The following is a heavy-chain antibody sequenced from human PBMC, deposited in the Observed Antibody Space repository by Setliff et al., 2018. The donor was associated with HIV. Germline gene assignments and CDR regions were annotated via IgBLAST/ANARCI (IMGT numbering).Heavy chain of an antibody. J-gene: IGHJ4*02. CDR3: AKDLAGSGSYDY. CDR1: GFTFSTYW. D-gene: IGHD3-10*01. CDR2: IKQDGSEK. V-gene: IGHV3-7*05. Sequence: PGGSLRLSCAASGFTFSTYWMSWVRQAPGKGLEWVANIKQDGSEKNYMDSVKGRFTISRDNAKNSLYLQMNSLRVEDTAVYYCAKDLAGSGSYDYWGQGTLVTVSS.